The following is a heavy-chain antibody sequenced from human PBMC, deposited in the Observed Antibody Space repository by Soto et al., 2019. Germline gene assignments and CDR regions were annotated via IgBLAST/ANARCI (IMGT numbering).Heavy chain of an antibody. J-gene: IGHJ5*02. V-gene: IGHV3-30*18. CDR2: ISHDGSNT. CDR1: GFTLSNTG. Sequence: QVQLVESGGGVVQPGRSLRLSCVASGFTLSNTGMHWVRQAPGKGLEWVAMISHDGSNTYYGDSVKGLFTISRDNSWNPLYLQMDSLRPKDTSVYYCAKDWGSSGWFNWFDPCGQGTLVTVSS. CDR3: AKDWGSSGWFNWFDP. D-gene: IGHD6-19*01.